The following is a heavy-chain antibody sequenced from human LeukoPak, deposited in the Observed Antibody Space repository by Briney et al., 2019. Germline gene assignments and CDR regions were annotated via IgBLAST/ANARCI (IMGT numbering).Heavy chain of an antibody. CDR3: AKWDGSFFYMDV. CDR2: ISGSGGGT. D-gene: IGHD1-26*01. Sequence: GGSLRLSCAASRFTFNMNAMSWVRQAPGRGLEWVSSISGSGGGTFYRNSVRDRFIISRDNSRNTLFLEMRALRAEDTAMYYCAKWDGSFFYMDVWGKGTTVTVSS. V-gene: IGHV3-23*01. CDR1: RFTFNMNA. J-gene: IGHJ6*03.